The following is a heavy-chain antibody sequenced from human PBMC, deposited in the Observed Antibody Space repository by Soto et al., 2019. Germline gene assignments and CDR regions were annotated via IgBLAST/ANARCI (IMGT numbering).Heavy chain of an antibody. V-gene: IGHV3-33*01. D-gene: IGHD3-10*01. CDR1: GFTFSTYG. CDR2: IWYDGSNK. J-gene: IGHJ6*02. CDR3: ARVRITRMDV. Sequence: QVQLVESGGGVVQPGRSLRLSCAASGFTFSTYGMHWVRQAPGKGLECVAVIWYDGSNKYYADSVKGRFTISRDNSKNTLYLQINSLRAEDTAVYYCARVRITRMDVWGQGTTVTVSS.